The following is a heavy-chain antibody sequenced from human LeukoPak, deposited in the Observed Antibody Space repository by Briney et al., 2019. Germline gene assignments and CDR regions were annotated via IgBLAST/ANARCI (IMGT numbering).Heavy chain of an antibody. CDR2: INAGNGNT. V-gene: IGHV1-3*01. CDR3: ARVEDRGYSYGPPRL. D-gene: IGHD5-18*01. J-gene: IGHJ4*02. CDR1: GYTFTSYA. Sequence: ASVKVSCKASGYTFTSYAMHWVRQAPGQRLEWMGRINAGNGNTKYSQKFQGRVTISRDTSASTAYMELSSLRFEDTAVYYCARVEDRGYSYGPPRLWGQGTLVTVSS.